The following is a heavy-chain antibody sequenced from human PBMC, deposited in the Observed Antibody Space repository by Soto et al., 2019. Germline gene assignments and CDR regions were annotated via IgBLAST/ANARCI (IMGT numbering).Heavy chain of an antibody. D-gene: IGHD6-6*01. J-gene: IGHJ6*02. CDR2: INHSGST. Sequence: SETLSLTCAVYGGSFSGYYWSWIRQPPGKGLEWIGEINHSGSTNYNPSLKSRVTMSVDTSKNQFSLKLSSVTAADTAVYYCARDQIGSSPLYYYYGMDVWGQGTTVTVSS. CDR3: ARDQIGSSPLYYYYGMDV. CDR1: GGSFSGYY. V-gene: IGHV4-34*01.